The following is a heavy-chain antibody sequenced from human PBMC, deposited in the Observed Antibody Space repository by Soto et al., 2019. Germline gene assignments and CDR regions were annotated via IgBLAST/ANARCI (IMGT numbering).Heavy chain of an antibody. Sequence: SETLSLTCTVSGGSISSYYWSWIRQPPGKGLEWIGYIYYSGSTNYNPSLKSRVTISVDTSKNQFSLKLSSVTAADTAVYYCARLRRGYQLFLDYWGQGTLVTVSS. D-gene: IGHD2-2*01. V-gene: IGHV4-59*01. CDR1: GGSISSYY. CDR3: ARLRRGYQLFLDY. J-gene: IGHJ4*02. CDR2: IYYSGST.